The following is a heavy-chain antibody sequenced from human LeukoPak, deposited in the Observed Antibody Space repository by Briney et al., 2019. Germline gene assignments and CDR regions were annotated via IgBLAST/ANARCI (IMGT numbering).Heavy chain of an antibody. CDR2: ISASVGAT. Sequence: PGGSLRLSCAASGFTFITYAMSWVRQAPGKGLERVSRISASVGATYHGDSVKGRFTISRDNSKNTLYVQMKSLRADDTAVYYCARSGPSGNYFFDCWGQGTLVTVSS. CDR3: ARSGPSGNYFFDC. CDR1: GFTFITYA. V-gene: IGHV3-23*01. D-gene: IGHD1-26*01. J-gene: IGHJ4*02.